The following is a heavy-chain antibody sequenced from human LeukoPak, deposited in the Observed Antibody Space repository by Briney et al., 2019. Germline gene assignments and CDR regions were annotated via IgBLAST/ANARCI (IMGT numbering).Heavy chain of an antibody. Sequence: GRSLRLSCAASGFTFSKYWMLWVRQAPGKGLESVSRINTDGTVTTYADSVKGRFTVSRDNADNTMFLQMNSVRDEDTAVYYCATKQWLAPPPDSWGQGTPVTVSS. CDR2: INTDGTVT. V-gene: IGHV3-74*01. CDR3: ATKQWLAPPPDS. CDR1: GFTFSKYW. J-gene: IGHJ4*02. D-gene: IGHD6-19*01.